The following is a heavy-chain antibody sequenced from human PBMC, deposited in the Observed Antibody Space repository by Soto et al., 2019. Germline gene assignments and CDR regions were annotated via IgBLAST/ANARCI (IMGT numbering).Heavy chain of an antibody. J-gene: IGHJ4*02. Sequence: QVKLVQSGGVVKKPGASVKISCKASGYTFSSYGISWVRKAPGQGLEWMGWISAYNGNTNYAQKFQGRVTMTTDTSTSTAYMELRSLRSDDTAIYYCARTLNEWLLGLEWGQGTLVTVSS. D-gene: IGHD3-3*01. V-gene: IGHV1-18*01. CDR2: ISAYNGNT. CDR1: GYTFSSYG. CDR3: ARTLNEWLLGLE.